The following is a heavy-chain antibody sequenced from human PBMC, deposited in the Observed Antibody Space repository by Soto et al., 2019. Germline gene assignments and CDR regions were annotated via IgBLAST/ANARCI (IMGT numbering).Heavy chain of an antibody. CDR1: GGTFSSYA. J-gene: IGHJ5*02. CDR2: IIPIFGTA. V-gene: IGHV1-69*01. Sequence: QVQLVQSGAEVKKPGSSVKVSCKASGGTFSSYAISWVRQAPGQGLEWMGGIIPIFGTANYAQKFQGRVTITADESTSTAYMELSSLRSEDTAVYYCARDARPSNYCSDPNNWFDPWGQGTLVTVSS. CDR3: ARDARPSNYCSDPNNWFDP. D-gene: IGHD3-10*01.